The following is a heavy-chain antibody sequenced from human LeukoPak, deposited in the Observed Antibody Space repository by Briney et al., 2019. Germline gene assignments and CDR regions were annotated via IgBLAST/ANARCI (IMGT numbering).Heavy chain of an antibody. D-gene: IGHD5-18*01. CDR1: GFIFSSYS. CDR2: ISATGNYI. J-gene: IGHJ4*02. V-gene: IGHV3-21*01. CDR3: ARDRSGYTFDD. Sequence: GGSLRLSCAASGFIFSSYSMNWVRQAPGKGLEWVSSISATGNYIYYADSVKGRFTISRDNAKNSLYLQMNSLRAEDTAVYYCARDRSGYTFDDWGQGALVTVSS.